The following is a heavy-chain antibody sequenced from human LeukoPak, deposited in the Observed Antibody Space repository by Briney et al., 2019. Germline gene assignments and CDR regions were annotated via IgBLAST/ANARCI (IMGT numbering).Heavy chain of an antibody. V-gene: IGHV1-46*01. CDR3: AREDSHYLRSTWGGNWFDP. CDR1: GYTFTSYY. CDR2: INPSGGST. J-gene: IGHJ5*02. D-gene: IGHD5-12*01. Sequence: ASVKVSCKASGYTFTSYYMHWVRQAPGQGLEWMGIINPSGGSTSYVQKFQGRVTMTRDMSTSTVYMELSSLRSEDTAVYYCAREDSHYLRSTWGGNWFDPWGQGTLVTVSS.